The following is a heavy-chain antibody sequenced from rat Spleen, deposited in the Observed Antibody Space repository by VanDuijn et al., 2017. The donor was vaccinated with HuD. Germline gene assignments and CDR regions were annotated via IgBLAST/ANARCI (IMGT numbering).Heavy chain of an antibody. CDR2: IWGDGST. D-gene: IGHD1-12*02. CDR3: ARDVANYYGGTYGVMAA. CDR1: GFSLISNS. V-gene: IGHV2-1*01. J-gene: IGHJ4*01. Sequence: QVQLKESGPGLVQSSQTLSLTCTVSGFSLISNSLHWVRQPPGKGLEWMGGIWGDGSTNYNSALKSRLSISRDTSKSQVFLKMNSLQTEDTATYYCARDVANYYGGTYGVMAAWGQGASVTVSS.